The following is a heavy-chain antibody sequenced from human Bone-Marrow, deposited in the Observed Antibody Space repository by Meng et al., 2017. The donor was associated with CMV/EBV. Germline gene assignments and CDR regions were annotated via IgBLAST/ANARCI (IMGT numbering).Heavy chain of an antibody. D-gene: IGHD5-12*01. J-gene: IGHJ4*02. CDR3: ARVDSGYDY. CDR1: GYTFTSYG. V-gene: IGHV1-69*10. CDR2: IIPMLGIA. Sequence: SVKVSCKASGYTFTSYGISWVRQAPGQGLEWMGGIIPMLGIANYAQKFQGRVTITADKSTSTAYMELSSLRSEDTAVYYCARVDSGYDYWGQGTLVTVSS.